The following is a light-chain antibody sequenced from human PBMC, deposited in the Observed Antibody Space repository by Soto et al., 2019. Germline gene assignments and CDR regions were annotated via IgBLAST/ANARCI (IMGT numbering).Light chain of an antibody. CDR2: DVN. J-gene: IGLJ2*01. Sequence: QSVLTQPRSMSGSPGQSVTISCAGTSSDVGGYNDVSWYQQHPGKAPKVVIYDVNKRPSGVPDRFSGSKSDNTASLTISGLQAEDEADYYCCSYAGSDVVIFGGGTKLTVL. CDR3: CSYAGSDVVI. CDR1: SSDVGGYND. V-gene: IGLV2-11*01.